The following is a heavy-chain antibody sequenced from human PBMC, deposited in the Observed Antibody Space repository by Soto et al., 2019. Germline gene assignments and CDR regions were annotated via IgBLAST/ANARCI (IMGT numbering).Heavy chain of an antibody. CDR2: VSNDGIRK. CDR3: ARWGGGSMYDNSGKYDS. J-gene: IGHJ5*01. V-gene: IGHV3-30*03. Sequence: QVQLVESGGGVVQPGRSLRLTCAASGFIFSGSGMHWVRQAPGKGLERVALVSNDGIRKYYGDSVKGRFTISRDNAENTLYLQMNGLRAEDTAVYYCARWGGGSMYDNSGKYDSWGQGTLVTVSS. CDR1: GFIFSGSG. D-gene: IGHD3-22*01.